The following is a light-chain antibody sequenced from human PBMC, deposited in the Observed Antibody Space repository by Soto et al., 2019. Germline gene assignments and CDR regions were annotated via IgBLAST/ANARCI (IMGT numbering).Light chain of an antibody. CDR2: EAS. V-gene: IGKV3-11*01. CDR1: QSVSSF. J-gene: IGKJ1*01. CDR3: QQRGNWPPT. Sequence: EVVLTQSPATLSLSPGERATLSCRASQSVSSFLAWYQHKPGQAPRLLIYEASNRATGIPARFSGSGSGTDFTLTISNIEPEDFAVYYCQQRGNWPPTFGQGSRVEIK.